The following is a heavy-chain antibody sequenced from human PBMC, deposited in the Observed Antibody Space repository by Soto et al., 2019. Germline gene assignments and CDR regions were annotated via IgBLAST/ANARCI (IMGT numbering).Heavy chain of an antibody. J-gene: IGHJ6*02. Sequence: QVQLVQSGAEVRKPGSSVKVSCKASGGSFTSYVYSWVRQAPGQGLEWMGGILPIFGTASYAQKSQGRVTITADQPTSTAYMELSSLRSDDTAVYYCAGSSGLYYNAMDVWGQGTTVIVS. D-gene: IGHD3-22*01. CDR1: GGSFTSYV. CDR2: ILPIFGTA. V-gene: IGHV1-69*01. CDR3: AGSSGLYYNAMDV.